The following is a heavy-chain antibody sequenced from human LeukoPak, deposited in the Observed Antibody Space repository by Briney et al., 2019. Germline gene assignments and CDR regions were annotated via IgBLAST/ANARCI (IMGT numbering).Heavy chain of an antibody. CDR1: GYTFTSYY. V-gene: IGHV1-46*01. D-gene: IGHD6-6*01. Sequence: ASVKVSCKASGYTFTSYYMHSVRQAPGQGVEWMGIINPSGGSTSYAQKFQGRVTMTRDTSTSTVYMELSSLRSEDTAVYYCARDISHSSSSEDPYYYGMDVWGQGTTVTVSS. CDR2: INPSGGST. CDR3: ARDISHSSSSEDPYYYGMDV. J-gene: IGHJ6*02.